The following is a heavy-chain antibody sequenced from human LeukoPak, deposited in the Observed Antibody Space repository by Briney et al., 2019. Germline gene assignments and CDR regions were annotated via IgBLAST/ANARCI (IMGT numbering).Heavy chain of an antibody. CDR1: GGSFSGYY. D-gene: IGHD6-13*01. CDR2: INHSGST. Sequence: SETLSLTCAAYGGSFSGYYWSWIRQPPGKGLEWIGEINHSGSTNYNPSLKSRVTISVDTSKNQFSLKLSSVTAADTAVYYCAREYSSSWDRWGQGTLVTVSS. J-gene: IGHJ5*02. V-gene: IGHV4-34*01. CDR3: AREYSSSWDR.